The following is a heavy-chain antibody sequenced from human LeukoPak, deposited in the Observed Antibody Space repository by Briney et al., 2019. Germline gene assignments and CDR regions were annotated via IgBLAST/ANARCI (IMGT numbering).Heavy chain of an antibody. CDR3: ARNTYLDY. J-gene: IGHJ4*02. CDR2: INHSGSA. CDR1: GGSFSGYY. Sequence: SETLSLTCAVYGGSFSGYYWNWIRQPPGKGLEWIGEINHSGSANYNPSLKSRVTISVDTSKNQFSLKLSSVTVADTALYYCARNTYLDYWGQGTLVTVSS. D-gene: IGHD3-16*01. V-gene: IGHV4-34*01.